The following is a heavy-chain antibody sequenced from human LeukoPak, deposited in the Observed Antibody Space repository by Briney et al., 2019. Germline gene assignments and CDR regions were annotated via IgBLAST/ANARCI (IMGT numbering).Heavy chain of an antibody. CDR2: INPNSGGT. D-gene: IGHD6-19*01. CDR1: GYTFTGYY. V-gene: IGHV1-2*04. J-gene: IGHJ4*02. CDR3: ASPPSLSSGWFLRY. Sequence: ASVKVSCKASGYTFTGYYMHWVRQAPGQGLEWMGWINPNSGGTNYAQKFQGWVTMTRDTSISTAYMELSRLRSDDTAVYYCASPPSLSSGWFLRYWGQGTLVAVSS.